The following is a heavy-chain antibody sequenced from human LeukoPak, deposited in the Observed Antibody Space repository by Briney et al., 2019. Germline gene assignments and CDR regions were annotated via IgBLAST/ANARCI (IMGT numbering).Heavy chain of an antibody. J-gene: IGHJ5*02. CDR3: ARVRGYYGSRGPFDP. CDR1: GGSISSYY. D-gene: IGHD3-10*01. V-gene: IGHV4-59*01. CDR2: IYYSGST. Sequence: SETLSLTCTVSGGSISSYYWSWIRQPPGKGLEWIGYIYYSGSTNYNPSLKSRVTISVDTSKNQFSLKLSSVTAADTAVYYCARVRGYYGSRGPFDPWGQGTLVTVSS.